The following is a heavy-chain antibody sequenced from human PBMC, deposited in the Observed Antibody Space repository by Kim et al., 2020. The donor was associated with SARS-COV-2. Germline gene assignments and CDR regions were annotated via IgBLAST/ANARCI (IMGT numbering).Heavy chain of an antibody. CDR2: IYHSGST. CDR1: GGSISSSNW. CDR3: ARDSSGWYTTGPPPT. J-gene: IGHJ5*02. D-gene: IGHD6-19*01. V-gene: IGHV4-4*02. Sequence: SETLSLTCAVSGGSISSSNWWSWVRQPPGKGLEWIGEIYHSGSTNYNPSLKSRVTISVDKSKNQFSLKLSSVTAADTAVYYCARDSSGWYTTGPPPTWGQGTLVTVSS.